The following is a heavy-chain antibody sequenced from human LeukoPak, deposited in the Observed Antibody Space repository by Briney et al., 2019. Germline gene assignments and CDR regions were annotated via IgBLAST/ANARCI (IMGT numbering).Heavy chain of an antibody. CDR1: GYTFSGYY. Sequence: ASVKVSCKASGYTFSGYYMHWVRQAPGQGLEWMGRLNPESGDTNYAQKLQGGVTLTRDTSTSTAYMELSRLRYDDTAVYYCSRFPRKTVTTNYWGQGTLVTVSS. CDR2: LNPESGDT. V-gene: IGHV1-2*06. CDR3: SRFPRKTVTTNY. J-gene: IGHJ4*02. D-gene: IGHD4-17*01.